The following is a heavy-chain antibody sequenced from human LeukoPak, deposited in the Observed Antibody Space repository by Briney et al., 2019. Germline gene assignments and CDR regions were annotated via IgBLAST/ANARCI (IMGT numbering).Heavy chain of an antibody. J-gene: IGHJ4*02. V-gene: IGHV4-59*12. CDR2: IYYSGST. CDR3: ARVSRVGATRFDY. Sequence: SETLSLTCSVSGCSISSYYWSWIRQPPGKGLEWIGYIYYSGSTYYNPSLKSRVTISVDTSKNQFSLKLSSVTAADTAVYYCARVSRVGATRFDYWGQGTLVTVSS. CDR1: GCSISSYY. D-gene: IGHD1-26*01.